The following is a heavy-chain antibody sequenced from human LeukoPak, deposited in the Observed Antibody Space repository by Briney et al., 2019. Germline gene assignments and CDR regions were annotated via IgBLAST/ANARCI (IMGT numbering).Heavy chain of an antibody. J-gene: IGHJ6*03. CDR1: GYSFTSYW. CDR2: IYPGDSDT. D-gene: IGHD6-13*01. CDR3: ARLLGSSWSGDYYYYYYMDV. V-gene: IGHV5-51*03. Sequence: KPGESLKISCKGSGYSFTSYWIGWVRQMPGKGLEWMGIIYPGDSDTRYSPSFQGQVTISADKSISTAYLQWSSLKASDTAMYYCARLLGSSWSGDYYYYYYMDVWGKGTAVTVSS.